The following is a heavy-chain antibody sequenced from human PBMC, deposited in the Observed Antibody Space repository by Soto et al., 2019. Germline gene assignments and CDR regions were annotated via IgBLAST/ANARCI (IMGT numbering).Heavy chain of an antibody. V-gene: IGHV3-64D*06. J-gene: IGHJ1*01. D-gene: IGHD3-10*01. CDR1: GFTFNSYA. Sequence: GGSLRLSCSASGFTFNSYAMHWVRQAPGKGLEYVSAISSNGGSTYYGDSVKGRFTISRDNSKNTLYLQMSSLRAEDTAVYYCVKGAITMVRGVIASAEYFHHWGQGTLVTVSS. CDR2: ISSNGGST. CDR3: VKGAITMVRGVIASAEYFHH.